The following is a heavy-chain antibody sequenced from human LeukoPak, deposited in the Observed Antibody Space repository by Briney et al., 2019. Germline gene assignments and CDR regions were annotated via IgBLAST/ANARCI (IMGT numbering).Heavy chain of an antibody. CDR1: GGSISSSSYY. CDR3: ARRPPGYHGMDV. J-gene: IGHJ6*02. V-gene: IGHV4-39*01. CDR2: IYYSGST. Sequence: SETLSLTCTVSGGSISSSSYYWGWIRQPPGTGLEWIGSIYYSGSTYYNPSLKSRVTISVDTSKNQFSLKLSSVTAADTAVYYCARRPPGYHGMDVWGQGTTVTVSS.